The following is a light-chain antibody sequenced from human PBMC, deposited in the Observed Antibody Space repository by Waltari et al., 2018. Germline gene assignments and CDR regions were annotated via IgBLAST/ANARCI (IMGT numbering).Light chain of an antibody. Sequence: QSALTQPASVSGSPGQSITISCTGTTSDGGGYYYASSDKQHPGPTPKHIIFDVNRRPSGVSHRFSGSKSGNTASLTISGLQAEDEADYYCGSYTTRATHVFGIGTKVTVL. CDR1: TSDGGGYYY. J-gene: IGLJ1*01. CDR2: DVN. V-gene: IGLV2-14*03. CDR3: GSYTTRATHV.